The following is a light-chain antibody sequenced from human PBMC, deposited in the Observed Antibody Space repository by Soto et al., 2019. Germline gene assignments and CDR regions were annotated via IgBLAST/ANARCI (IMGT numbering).Light chain of an antibody. CDR3: QQYGRSPNT. V-gene: IGKV3-20*01. CDR1: QSVSSTY. J-gene: IGKJ2*01. Sequence: EVVVTQSPGTLSLSPGERATLSCRASQSVSSTYLTWYQQKPGQSPRLVIYSTSSRATGIPDRFSGSGSGTDFTLTISRLEPEDFAAYYCQQYGRSPNTFGQGTKLEI. CDR2: STS.